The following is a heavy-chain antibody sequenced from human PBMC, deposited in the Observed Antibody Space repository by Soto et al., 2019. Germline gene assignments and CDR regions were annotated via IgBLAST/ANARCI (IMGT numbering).Heavy chain of an antibody. J-gene: IGHJ5*01. V-gene: IGHV1-45*02. CDR3: ARSALDDDGYHYLDS. CDR2: IIPYNGNT. D-gene: IGHD5-18*01. CDR1: GYIFTYRY. Sequence: SVKVSCKASGYIFTYRYLYWVRQAPGQALEWMGWIIPYNGNTNYAQKFQDRFSITRESSLSTVYMELRSLRSDDTGMYYCARSALDDDGYHYLDSGGQGTLVTVSS.